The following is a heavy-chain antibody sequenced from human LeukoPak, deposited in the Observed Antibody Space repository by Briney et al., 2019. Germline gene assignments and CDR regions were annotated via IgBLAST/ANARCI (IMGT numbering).Heavy chain of an antibody. CDR2: ISSGSGNI. CDR3: AGLLTPYCRSTTCYPGDY. CDR1: GFTFSSYS. D-gene: IGHD2-2*01. J-gene: IGHJ4*02. Sequence: GGSLRLSCAASGFTFSSYSMNWVRQAPGKGLEWASSISSGSGNIYYADSVKGRFTISRDNAMNSLYLQMNSLRDEDTAVYYCAGLLTPYCRSTTCYPGDYWGQGTLVTVSS. V-gene: IGHV3-21*01.